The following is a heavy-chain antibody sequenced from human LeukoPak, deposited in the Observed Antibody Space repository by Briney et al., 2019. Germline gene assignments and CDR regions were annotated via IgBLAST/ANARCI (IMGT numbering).Heavy chain of an antibody. CDR1: GGTFSSYA. CDR3: ARDGSGIAVVPFDY. V-gene: IGHV1-69*04. CDR2: IIPILGIA. D-gene: IGHD6-19*01. Sequence: SVKVSCKASGGTFSSYAISWVRQAPGQGLEWMGRIIPILGIANYAQKFQGRVTITADKSTSTAYMELSSLRSEDTAVYYCARDGSGIAVVPFDYWGQGTLVTVSS. J-gene: IGHJ4*02.